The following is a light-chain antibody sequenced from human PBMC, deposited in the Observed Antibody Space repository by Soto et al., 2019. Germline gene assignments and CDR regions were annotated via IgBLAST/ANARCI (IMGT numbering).Light chain of an antibody. J-gene: IGLJ3*02. V-gene: IGLV2-14*01. CDR1: GSDVGNYVF. CDR3: LSYTSANTRV. Sequence: QSALTQPASVSGSPGQSITISCTGTGSDVGNYVFVSWYQHHPGKAPKLMIYEVNNRPSGVSNRFSGSKSGNTASLTISGLQPEDEADYYCLSYTSANTRVFGGGTKLTVL. CDR2: EVN.